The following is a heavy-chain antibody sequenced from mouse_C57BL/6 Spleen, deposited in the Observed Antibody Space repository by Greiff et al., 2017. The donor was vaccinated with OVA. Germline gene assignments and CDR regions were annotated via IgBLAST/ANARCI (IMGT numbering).Heavy chain of an antibody. J-gene: IGHJ3*01. CDR3: ARIGDGYPAWFAY. CDR2: IYPGSGST. Sequence: QVQLQQSGAELVKPGASVKMSCKASGYTFTSYWITWVKQRPGQGLEWIGDIYPGSGSTNYNEKFKSKATLTVDTSSSTAYMQLSSLTSEDSAVYYCARIGDGYPAWFAYWGQGTLVTVSA. V-gene: IGHV1-55*01. D-gene: IGHD2-3*01. CDR1: GYTFTSYW.